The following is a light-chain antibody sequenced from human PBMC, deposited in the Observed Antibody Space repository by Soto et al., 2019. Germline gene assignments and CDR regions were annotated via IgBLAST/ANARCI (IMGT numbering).Light chain of an antibody. CDR2: EVS. CDR3: SSYASSRSYV. J-gene: IGLJ1*01. V-gene: IGLV2-14*03. Sequence: QSALTQPVSVSGSPGQSVTISCTGTSSDIGSYKHVSWYQQYPGKAPKLMIYEVSDRPSGVSNRFSGSKSGNTASLTISGLQAEDVADYYCSSYASSRSYVFGTGTKVTV. CDR1: SSDIGSYKH.